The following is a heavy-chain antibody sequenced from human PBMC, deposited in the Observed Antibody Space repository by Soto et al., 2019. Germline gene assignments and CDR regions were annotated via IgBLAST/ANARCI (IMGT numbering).Heavy chain of an antibody. CDR3: AKVRSTVVTPTFDY. CDR2: ISGSGGST. D-gene: IGHD2-21*02. Sequence: PGGSLRLSCAASGFTFSSYSMTWVRQAPGKGLEWVSAISGSGGSTYYADSVKGRFTISRGNSKNTLYLQMNSLRAEDTAVYYCAKVRSTVVTPTFDYWGQGTLVTVSS. V-gene: IGHV3-23*01. CDR1: GFTFSSYS. J-gene: IGHJ4*02.